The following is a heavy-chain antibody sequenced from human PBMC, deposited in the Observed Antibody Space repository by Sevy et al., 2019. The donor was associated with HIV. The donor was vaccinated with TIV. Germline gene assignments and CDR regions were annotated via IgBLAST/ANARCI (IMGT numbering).Heavy chain of an antibody. CDR3: AKRTAGTWRVPFDY. V-gene: IGHV3-30*18. J-gene: IGHJ4*02. CDR1: GFTFSSYG. CDR2: ISYDGSNK. D-gene: IGHD6-13*01. Sequence: GGSLRLSCAASGFTFSSYGMHWVRQAPGKGLEWVAAISYDGSNKYYADSVKGRFTISSDNSKNTLYLQMNSLRAEETALYYCAKRTAGTWRVPFDYWGQGTLVTVSS.